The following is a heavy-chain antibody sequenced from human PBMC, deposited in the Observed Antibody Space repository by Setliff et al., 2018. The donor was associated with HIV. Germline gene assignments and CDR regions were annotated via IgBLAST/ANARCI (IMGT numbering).Heavy chain of an antibody. CDR3: ARGTTGYSTIWYRNGLTYYYYMDV. Sequence: LSLTCAVYGGSFSDHYWTWIRQPPGKGLEWIGEINQSGISNFNPSLKSRVTMPIDTPKNQFSLKLSSVTAADTAVFYCARGTTGYSTIWYRNGLTYYYYMDVWGKGTKVTVSS. CDR1: GGSFSDHY. D-gene: IGHD6-13*01. V-gene: IGHV4-34*01. J-gene: IGHJ6*03. CDR2: INQSGIS.